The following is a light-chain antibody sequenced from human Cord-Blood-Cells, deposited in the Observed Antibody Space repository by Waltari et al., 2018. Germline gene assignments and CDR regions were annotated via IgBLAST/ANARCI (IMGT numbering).Light chain of an antibody. V-gene: IGKV1-39*01. CDR2: AAS. Sequence: DIQMTQSPSSLSASVGARVTITCRASQRISSYLNWYQQKPGKAPKLLIYAASSVQSGVPSRFSGSGSGTDFTLTISSLQPEDFATYYCQQSYSTPYTFGQGTKLEIK. CDR1: QRISSY. CDR3: QQSYSTPYT. J-gene: IGKJ2*01.